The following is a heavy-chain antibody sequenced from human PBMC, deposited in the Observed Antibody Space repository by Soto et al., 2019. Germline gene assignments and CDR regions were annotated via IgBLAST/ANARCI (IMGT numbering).Heavy chain of an antibody. V-gene: IGHV4-34*01. Sequence: QVQLQQWGAGLLKPSETLSLTCAVYGGSFSGYYWSWIRQPPGKGLEWIGEINHSGSTNYNPSLKSRVTISVDTSNNQFFLKLISVTAADTAVYYCARMTTEYYYYMDVWGKGTTVTVSS. CDR2: INHSGST. CDR1: GGSFSGYY. CDR3: ARMTTEYYYYMDV. D-gene: IGHD4-4*01. J-gene: IGHJ6*03.